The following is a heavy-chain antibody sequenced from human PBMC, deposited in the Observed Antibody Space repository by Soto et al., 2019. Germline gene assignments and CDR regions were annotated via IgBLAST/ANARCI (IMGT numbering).Heavy chain of an antibody. Sequence: QVQLQESGPGLVKPSQTLSLTCTVSGGSISTGGYYWTWIRQHPGKGLEWIGYIYYSGSTYYNPSLKSRITISIDTSENQFPPKLSSVTAADTAVYYCARRRGNGWLDPWGQGTLVTVSS. V-gene: IGHV4-31*03. CDR3: ARRRGNGWLDP. D-gene: IGHD1-1*01. CDR1: GGSISTGGYY. J-gene: IGHJ5*02. CDR2: IYYSGST.